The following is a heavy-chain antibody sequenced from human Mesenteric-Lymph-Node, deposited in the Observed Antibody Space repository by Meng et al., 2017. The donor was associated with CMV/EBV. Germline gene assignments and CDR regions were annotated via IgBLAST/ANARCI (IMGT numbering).Heavy chain of an antibody. J-gene: IGHJ4*02. V-gene: IGHV2-70*04. D-gene: IGHD7-27*01. CDR2: IDWDDDK. CDR1: GFSLSTSGMR. Sequence: SGPTLVKPTQTLTLTCTFSGFSLSTSGMRASWIRQPPGKALEWLARIDWDDDKFYSTSLKTRLTISKDTSKNQVVLTMTNMDPLDTATYYCAHKDWGDEGGLDYWGQGTLVTVSS. CDR3: AHKDWGDEGGLDY.